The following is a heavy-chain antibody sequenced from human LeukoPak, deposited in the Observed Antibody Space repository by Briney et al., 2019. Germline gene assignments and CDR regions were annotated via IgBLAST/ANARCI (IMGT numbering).Heavy chain of an antibody. J-gene: IGHJ5*02. V-gene: IGHV4-39*01. CDR3: ARLGLRFQSPARFDP. D-gene: IGHD3-3*01. CDR1: GGSISSSSYY. Sequence: SETLSLTCTVSGGSISSSSYYWGWIRQPPGKGLEWIGSIYYSGSTYYNPSLKSRVTISVDTSKNQFSLKLSSVTAADTAVYYCARLGLRFQSPARFDPWGQGTLVTVSS. CDR2: IYYSGST.